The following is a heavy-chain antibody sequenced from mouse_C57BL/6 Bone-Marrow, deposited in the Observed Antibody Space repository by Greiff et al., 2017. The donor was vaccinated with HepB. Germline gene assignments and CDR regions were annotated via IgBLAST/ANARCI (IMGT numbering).Heavy chain of an antibody. CDR3: GPDGYYLAY. J-gene: IGHJ3*01. V-gene: IGHV1-81*01. CDR1: GYTFTSYG. Sequence: QVQLQQSGAELVRPGASVKLSCKASGYTFTSYGISWVKQRPGQGLEWIGEIYPRSGNTYYTEKFKGKATLTADKSSSTAYMELRSLTSEDSAVYFGGPDGYYLAYWGQGTLVTVSA. D-gene: IGHD2-3*01. CDR2: IYPRSGNT.